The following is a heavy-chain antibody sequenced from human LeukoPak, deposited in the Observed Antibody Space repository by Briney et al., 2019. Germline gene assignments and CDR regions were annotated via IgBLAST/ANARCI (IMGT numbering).Heavy chain of an antibody. V-gene: IGHV3-30*03. CDR1: GFTFSSYG. J-gene: IGHJ4*02. CDR3: AIQAGDFDY. CDR2: ISYDGSNK. D-gene: IGHD4-17*01. Sequence: GRSLRLSCAASGFTFSSYGMHWVRQAPGKGLEWVAVISYDGSNKYYADSVKGRFTFSRDNSKNTLYLQMNSLRAEDTAVYYCAIQAGDFDYWGQGTLVTVSS.